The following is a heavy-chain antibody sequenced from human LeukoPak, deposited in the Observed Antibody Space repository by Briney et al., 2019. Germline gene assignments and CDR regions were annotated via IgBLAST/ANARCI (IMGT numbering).Heavy chain of an antibody. V-gene: IGHV3-21*01. CDR3: ARDASGGYDSGY. Sequence: GGSLRLSCAASGFTFISYSMNWVRQAPGKGLEWVSSISSSSGYIYYADSVKGRFTISRDNAKNSLYLQMNSLRAEDTAVYYCARDASGGYDSGYWGQGTLVTVSS. CDR1: GFTFISYS. J-gene: IGHJ4*02. D-gene: IGHD5-12*01. CDR2: ISSSSGYI.